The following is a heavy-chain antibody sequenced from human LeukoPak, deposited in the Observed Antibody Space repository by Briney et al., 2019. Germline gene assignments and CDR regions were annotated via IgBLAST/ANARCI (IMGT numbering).Heavy chain of an antibody. Sequence: QPGGSLRLSCAASGFTFSDYAMHWVRQAPGKELEYVSAISSNGGSIHYANSVKGRFTISRDNSKNTLYLQMDSLRAEDMAVYYCARDACGCGSGWHLYRYFDLWGRGTLVTVSS. D-gene: IGHD6-19*01. J-gene: IGHJ2*01. V-gene: IGHV3-64*01. CDR3: ARDACGCGSGWHLYRYFDL. CDR2: ISSNGGSI. CDR1: GFTFSDYA.